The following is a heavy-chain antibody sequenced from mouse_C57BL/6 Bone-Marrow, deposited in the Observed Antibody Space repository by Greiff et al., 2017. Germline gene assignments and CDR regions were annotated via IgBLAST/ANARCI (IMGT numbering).Heavy chain of an antibody. V-gene: IGHV5-17*01. D-gene: IGHD1-1*01. CDR1: GFTFSDYG. CDR2: ISSGSSTI. J-gene: IGHJ3*01. CDR3: ASYGGFAY. Sequence: DVKLVESGGGLVKPGGSLKLSCAASGFTFSDYGMHWVRQAPEKGLEWVAYISSGSSTIYYADTVKGRFTISRDNAKNTLFLQMTSLRSEDTAMYYCASYGGFAYWGQGTLVTVSA.